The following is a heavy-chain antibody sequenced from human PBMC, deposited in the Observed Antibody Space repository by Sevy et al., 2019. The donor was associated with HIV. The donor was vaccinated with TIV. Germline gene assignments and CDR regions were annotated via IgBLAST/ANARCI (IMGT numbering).Heavy chain of an antibody. V-gene: IGHV3-30*18. CDR2: ISYDGSNK. Sequence: GGSLRLSCAASGFTFSSYGMHWVRQAPGKGLEWVAVISYDGSNKYYADSVKGRFTISRDNSKNTLYLQMNSLRAEDTAVYYCAKGGYGSSWYRFDPWGQGTLVTVSS. CDR1: GFTFSSYG. J-gene: IGHJ5*02. D-gene: IGHD6-13*01. CDR3: AKGGYGSSWYRFDP.